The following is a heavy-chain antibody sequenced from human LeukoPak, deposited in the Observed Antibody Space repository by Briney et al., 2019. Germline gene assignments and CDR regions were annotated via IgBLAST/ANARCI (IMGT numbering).Heavy chain of an antibody. CDR2: IRCDGTDI. Sequence: GGSLRLSCAASGFTFSSYGMHWVRQAPGKGLEWVAFIRCDGTDIYYADSVKGRFTISRDNSKNTLYLQMNSLRAEDTAVYYCARDDGGNEAFDIWGQGTMVTVSS. CDR3: ARDDGGNEAFDI. D-gene: IGHD4-23*01. CDR1: GFTFSSYG. V-gene: IGHV3-30*02. J-gene: IGHJ3*02.